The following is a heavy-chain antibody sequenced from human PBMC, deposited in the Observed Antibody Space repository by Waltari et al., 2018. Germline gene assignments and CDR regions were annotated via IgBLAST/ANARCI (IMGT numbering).Heavy chain of an antibody. CDR2: ISSSGSTI. V-gene: IGHV3-48*03. D-gene: IGHD3-10*01. CDR3: ARQDITMVRGVIVGLDAFDI. CDR1: GFTFSSYE. J-gene: IGHJ3*02. Sequence: EVQLVESGGGLVQPGGSLRLSCAASGFTFSSYEMNWVRQAPGKGLEWVSYISSSGSTIYYADSVKGRFTISRDNAKNSLYLQMNSLRAEDTAVYYWARQDITMVRGVIVGLDAFDIWGQGTMVTVSS.